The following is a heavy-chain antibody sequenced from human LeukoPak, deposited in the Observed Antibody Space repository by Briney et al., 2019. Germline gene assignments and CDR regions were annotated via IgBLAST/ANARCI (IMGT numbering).Heavy chain of an antibody. CDR2: IYTSGST. Sequence: SETLSLTCTVSGGSISSYYWSWIRQPPGKGLEWIGYIYTSGSTNYNPSLKSRVTMSVDTSKNQFSLKLSSVTAADTAVYYCARDVRDAFDIWGQGTMVTVSS. D-gene: IGHD2/OR15-2a*01. CDR3: ARDVRDAFDI. V-gene: IGHV4-4*08. CDR1: GGSISSYY. J-gene: IGHJ3*02.